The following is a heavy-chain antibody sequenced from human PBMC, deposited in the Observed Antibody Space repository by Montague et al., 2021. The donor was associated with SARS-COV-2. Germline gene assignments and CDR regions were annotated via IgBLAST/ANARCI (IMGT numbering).Heavy chain of an antibody. CDR1: GGSFSGYS. Sequence: SETLSLTCAVYGGSFSGYSWNWIRQPPGKGLEWIGEINHSGSTNYNSSLKSRVTMSVDTSKNQFSLKLSSVTAADTAVYYCARGARQGYGFRLGSFDSWGQGILVTVSS. J-gene: IGHJ4*02. CDR2: INHSGST. CDR3: ARGARQGYGFRLGSFDS. D-gene: IGHD3-10*01. V-gene: IGHV4-34*01.